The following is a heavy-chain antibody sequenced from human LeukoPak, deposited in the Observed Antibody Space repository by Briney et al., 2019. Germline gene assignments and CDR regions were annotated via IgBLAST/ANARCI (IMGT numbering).Heavy chain of an antibody. CDR2: ISGYNGNT. CDR1: GYTFTSYG. J-gene: IGHJ4*02. Sequence: GASVKVSCKASGYTFTSYGLHWVRQAPGQGLEWMGWISGYNGNTNYAQNLQGRVTMTTDTSTSTAYMELRSLTSDDTAVYFCARDYIDHGDYWGQGTLVTVPS. D-gene: IGHD5-12*01. CDR3: ARDYIDHGDY. V-gene: IGHV1-18*01.